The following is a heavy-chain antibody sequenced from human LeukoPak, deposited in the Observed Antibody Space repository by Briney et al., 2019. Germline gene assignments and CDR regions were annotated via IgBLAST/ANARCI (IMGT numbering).Heavy chain of an antibody. CDR1: GYTFTGYY. CDR2: INPNSGGT. D-gene: IGHD6-6*01. Sequence: ASVKVSCKASGYTFTGYYMHWVRQAPGQGLEWMGRINPNSGGTNYAQKFQGRVTMTEDTSTDTAYMELSSLRSEDTAVYYCATAAARRHYYYYMDVWGKGTTVTVSS. V-gene: IGHV1-2*06. CDR3: ATAAARRHYYYYMDV. J-gene: IGHJ6*03.